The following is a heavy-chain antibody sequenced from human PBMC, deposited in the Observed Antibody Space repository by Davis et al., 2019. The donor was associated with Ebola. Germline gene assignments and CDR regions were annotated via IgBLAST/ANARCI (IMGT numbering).Heavy chain of an antibody. CDR1: GFSIRSAD. J-gene: IGHJ6*02. V-gene: IGHV3-30*02. CDR2: IRYDGSKI. CDR3: ANDLGYCVDGSCHQYHYAMGV. Sequence: PSETLSLTCSVSGFSIRSADQWGWVRQAPGKGLEWVAFIRYDGSKIYYAAPVKGRFTISRVNSKNTVFLQMNRLRTEDTAVYFCANDLGYCVDGSCHQYHYAMGVWGQGTTVTVSS. D-gene: IGHD2-15*01.